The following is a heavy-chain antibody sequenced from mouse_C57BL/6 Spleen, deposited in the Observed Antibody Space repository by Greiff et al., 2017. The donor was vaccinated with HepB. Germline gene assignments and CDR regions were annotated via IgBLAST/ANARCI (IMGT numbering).Heavy chain of an antibody. CDR1: GYTFTDYA. Sequence: QVQLQQSGPELVRPGVSVKISCKGSGYTFTDYAMHWVTQSHAKSLEWIGVISNYYGDASYNQKFKDKATMTLNNSSSTAYMELARLTSEYSAVYYCTRYHDGYYGGAIDYWGQGTSVTVSS. D-gene: IGHD2-3*01. V-gene: IGHV1-67*01. CDR2: ISNYYGDA. J-gene: IGHJ4*01. CDR3: TRYHDGYYGGAIDY.